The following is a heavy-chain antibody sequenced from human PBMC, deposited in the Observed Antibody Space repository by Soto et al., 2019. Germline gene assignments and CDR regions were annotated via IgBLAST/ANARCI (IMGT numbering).Heavy chain of an antibody. Sequence: GGSLRLSCAASGFTFSSYGMHWVRQAPGKGLEWVAVISYDGSNKYYADSVKGRFTISRDNSKNTLYLQMNSLRAEDTAVYYCAKDRDGVSGDGYNFFPYYYYGMDVWGQGTTVTVSS. CDR1: GFTFSSYG. J-gene: IGHJ6*02. V-gene: IGHV3-30*18. CDR3: AKDRDGVSGDGYNFFPYYYYGMDV. D-gene: IGHD5-18*01. CDR2: ISYDGSNK.